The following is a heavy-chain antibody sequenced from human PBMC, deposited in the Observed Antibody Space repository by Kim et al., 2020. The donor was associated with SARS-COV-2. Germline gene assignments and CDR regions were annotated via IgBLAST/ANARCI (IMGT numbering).Heavy chain of an antibody. J-gene: IGHJ6*03. Sequence: SETLSLTCAVYGGSFSGYYWSWIRQPPGKGLEWIGEVNHSGSTNYNPSLKSRVTTSVDTSKNQFSLKLSSVTAADTAVYYCARGTRQWLVRGPYYYYMDVWGKGTTVTVSS. CDR1: GGSFSGYY. CDR3: ARGTRQWLVRGPYYYYMDV. CDR2: VNHSGST. V-gene: IGHV4-34*01. D-gene: IGHD6-19*01.